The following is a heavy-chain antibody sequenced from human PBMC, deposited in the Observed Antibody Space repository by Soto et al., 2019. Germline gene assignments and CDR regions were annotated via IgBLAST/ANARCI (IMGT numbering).Heavy chain of an antibody. J-gene: IGHJ4*02. CDR3: ARASMTTDPENFDS. D-gene: IGHD4-17*01. Sequence: SETLSLTCTVSGGSISSGDYYWSWIRQPPGKGLEWIGYIYYSGSTYYNPSLKSRVTISVDTSKNQFSLKLSSVTAADTAVYYCARASMTTDPENFDSWGQGTRVTVSS. V-gene: IGHV4-30-4*01. CDR1: GGSISSGDYY. CDR2: IYYSGST.